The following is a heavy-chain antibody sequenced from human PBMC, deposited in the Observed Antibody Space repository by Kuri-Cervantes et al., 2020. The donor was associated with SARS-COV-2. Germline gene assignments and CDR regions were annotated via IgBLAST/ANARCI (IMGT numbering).Heavy chain of an antibody. J-gene: IGHJ4*02. V-gene: IGHV3-7*03. Sequence: GGSLRLSCAASEFTFSSYWMSWVRQAPGKGLEWVANIKQDGSEKYYVDSVKGRFTISRDNAKNSLYLQMNSLRAEDTAVYYCARVAKSTTDYWGQGTLVTVSS. D-gene: IGHD2-2*01. CDR3: ARVAKSTTDY. CDR2: IKQDGSEK. CDR1: EFTFSSYW.